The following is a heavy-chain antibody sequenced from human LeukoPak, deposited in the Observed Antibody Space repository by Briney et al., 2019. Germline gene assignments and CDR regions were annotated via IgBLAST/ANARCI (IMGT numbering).Heavy chain of an antibody. D-gene: IGHD3-22*01. CDR1: GFTFSSYS. V-gene: IGHV3-21*01. CDR3: ARGHSSGYYYDFDY. Sequence: GGSLRLSCAASGFTFSSYSMNWVRQAPGKGLEWVSSISSSSSYIYYADSVKGRFTISRDNAKTSLYLQMNSLRAEDTAVYYCARGHSSGYYYDFDYWGRGTLVTVSS. CDR2: ISSSSSYI. J-gene: IGHJ4*02.